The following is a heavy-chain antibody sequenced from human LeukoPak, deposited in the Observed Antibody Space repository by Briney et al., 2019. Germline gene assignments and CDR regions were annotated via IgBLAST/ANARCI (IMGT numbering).Heavy chain of an antibody. CDR3: ANAGSGYCTGGSCLSEYFDF. Sequence: GGSLRLSCAASGFTFDDDGMHWVRQAPGKGLEWVGGISWNTGSRGYAYAVKSSFTTSSDNGNTILYLQTNSLRAEDTALYYCANAGSGYCTGGSCLSEYFDFWGRGTLVTVSS. V-gene: IGHV3-9*01. CDR2: ISWNTGSR. CDR1: GFTFDDDG. D-gene: IGHD2-15*01. J-gene: IGHJ2*01.